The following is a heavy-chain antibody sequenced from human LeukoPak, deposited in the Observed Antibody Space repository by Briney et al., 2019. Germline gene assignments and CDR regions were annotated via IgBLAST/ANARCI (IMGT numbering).Heavy chain of an antibody. CDR2: INSDGSST. J-gene: IGHJ4*02. CDR3: ARKLNVDTAMVSQDY. CDR1: GFTFSSYW. D-gene: IGHD5-18*01. V-gene: IGHV3-74*01. Sequence: PGGSLRLSCAASGFTFSSYWMHWVRHAPGKGLVWVSRINSDGSSTSYADSVKGRFTISRDNAKNTLYLQMNSLRAEDTAVYYCARKLNVDTAMVSQDYWGQGTLVTVSS.